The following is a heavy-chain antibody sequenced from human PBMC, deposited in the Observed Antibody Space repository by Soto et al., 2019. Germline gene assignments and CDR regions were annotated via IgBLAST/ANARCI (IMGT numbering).Heavy chain of an antibody. CDR1: GGTFSSYA. Sequence: GASVKVSCKASGGTFSSYAISWVRQAPGQGLELMGWMNPHTGETDATRKFQGRLTMTRNISINTAYLELSSLTSEDTAVYYCAKKHSGSSLAYWGQGSLVTVSS. CDR3: AKKHSGSSLAY. V-gene: IGHV1-8*02. D-gene: IGHD6-6*01. J-gene: IGHJ4*02. CDR2: MNPHTGET.